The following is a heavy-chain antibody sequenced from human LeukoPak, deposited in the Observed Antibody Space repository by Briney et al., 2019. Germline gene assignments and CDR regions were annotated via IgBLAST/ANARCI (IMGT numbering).Heavy chain of an antibody. CDR2: IYYSGST. Sequence: SETLSLTCTVSGGSISSSSYYWGWIRQPPGKGLEWIGSIYYSGSTYYNPSLKSRVTISVDTSKNQFSLKLSSVTAADTAVYYCARFDLGATKCLDYWGQGTLVTVSS. CDR1: GGSISSSSYY. J-gene: IGHJ4*02. V-gene: IGHV4-39*01. D-gene: IGHD1-26*01. CDR3: ARFDLGATKCLDY.